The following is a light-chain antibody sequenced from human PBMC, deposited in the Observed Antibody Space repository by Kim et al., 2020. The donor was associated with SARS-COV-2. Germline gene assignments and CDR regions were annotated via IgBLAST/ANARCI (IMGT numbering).Light chain of an antibody. J-gene: IGKJ4*01. CDR3: HQRSNWPLT. CDR1: QGVSSY. CDR2: DAS. Sequence: LSPGERATPSCRASQGVSSYLAWYQQKPGQAPRLLIYDASNRATGIPARVSGSGSGTDFTLTISSLEPEDFAVYYCHQRSNWPLTFGGGTKVDIK. V-gene: IGKV3-11*01.